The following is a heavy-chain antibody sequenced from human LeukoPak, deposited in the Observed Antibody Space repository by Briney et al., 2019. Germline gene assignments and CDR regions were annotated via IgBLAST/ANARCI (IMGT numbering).Heavy chain of an antibody. V-gene: IGHV3-23*01. D-gene: IGHD5-18*01. Sequence: GGSLRLSCAASGITFSNYAVSWVRQAPEKGLDWVPVISGSAHKIRYADSVKGRFTISRDNSENIVYLQMNNLRAEDTAVYYCAGRVTGYSSGYVYWGQGTLVTVSS. J-gene: IGHJ4*02. CDR3: AGRVTGYSSGYVY. CDR1: GITFSNYA. CDR2: ISGSAHKI.